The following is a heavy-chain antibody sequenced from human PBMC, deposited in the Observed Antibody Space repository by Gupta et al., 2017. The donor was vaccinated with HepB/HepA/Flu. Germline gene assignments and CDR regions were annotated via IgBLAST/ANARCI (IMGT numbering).Heavy chain of an antibody. CDR1: GYTFTNSP. J-gene: IGHJ4*02. Sequence: QVQLVQSGTEAREPGASVKISCKTSGYTFTNSPIHWVRQAPGERLEWMGLVKADTGSIRYSQNFQGRVTLSRDTSANTAYMELRSLTSEDTAVYYCARNHVLDYWGQGTLSPSPQ. CDR2: VKADTGSI. CDR3: ARNHVLDY. V-gene: IGHV1-3*01.